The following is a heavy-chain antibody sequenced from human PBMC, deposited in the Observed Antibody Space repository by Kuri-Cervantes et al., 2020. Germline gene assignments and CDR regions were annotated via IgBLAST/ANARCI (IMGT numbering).Heavy chain of an antibody. CDR3: ARSPTIFGVVTNFDY. CDR2: ISYDGSNK. J-gene: IGHJ4*02. V-gene: IGHV3-30-3*01. D-gene: IGHD3-3*01. Sequence: GGSLRLSCAASGFTFSSYAMHWVRQAPGKGLEWVAVISYDGSNKYYADSVKGRFTISRDNSKNTPYLQMNSLRAEDTAVYYCARSPTIFGVVTNFDYWGQGTLVTVSS. CDR1: GFTFSSYA.